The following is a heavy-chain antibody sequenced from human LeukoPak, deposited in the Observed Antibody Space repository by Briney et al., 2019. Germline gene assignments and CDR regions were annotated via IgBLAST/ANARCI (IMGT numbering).Heavy chain of an antibody. V-gene: IGHV1-2*02. CDR2: INPNSGGT. CDR1: GYTFTSYD. CDR3: ARDQGGWNFVRVYHYYYMDV. D-gene: IGHD3-10*02. Sequence: ASVKVSCKASGYTFTSYDINWVRQATGQGLEWMGWINPNSGGTNYAQKFQGRVTMTRDTSISTAYMELSRLRSDDTAVYYCARDQGGWNFVRVYHYYYMDVWGKGTTVTISS. J-gene: IGHJ6*03.